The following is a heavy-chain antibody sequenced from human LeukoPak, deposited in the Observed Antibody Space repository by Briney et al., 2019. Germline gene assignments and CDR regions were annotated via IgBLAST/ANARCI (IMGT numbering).Heavy chain of an antibody. Sequence: ASVKVSCKASGYTFTGYYMHWVRQAPGQGLEWMGRINPNSGGTNYAQKFQGRVTMTRDTSISTAYMELSRLRSDDTAVCYCARESLTIVGCSGGSCPFDYWGQGTLVTVSS. CDR3: ARESLTIVGCSGGSCPFDY. CDR1: GYTFTGYY. D-gene: IGHD2-15*01. V-gene: IGHV1-2*06. J-gene: IGHJ4*02. CDR2: INPNSGGT.